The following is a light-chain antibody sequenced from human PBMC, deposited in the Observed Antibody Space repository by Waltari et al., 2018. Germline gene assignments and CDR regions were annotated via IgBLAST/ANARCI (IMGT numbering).Light chain of an antibody. V-gene: IGKV1-9*01. Sequence: DIQLTQSPSFLSASLGDRVTVTCRASQSINNFLAWYQQKPGEAPKLLIHAASTLQRGVPSRFRGTGSGTEFILTIRSLQPEDFATYYCQQVNSYPLTFGGGTTVEMK. CDR2: AAS. CDR1: QSINNF. CDR3: QQVNSYPLT. J-gene: IGKJ4*01.